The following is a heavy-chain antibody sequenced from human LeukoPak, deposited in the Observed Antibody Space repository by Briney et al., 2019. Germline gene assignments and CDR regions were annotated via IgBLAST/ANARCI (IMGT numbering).Heavy chain of an antibody. Sequence: GASVKFSCKASGYTFTSYNINWVRQATGQGVEWMGWMNPNSGNTGYAQKFQGRVTMTRNTSISTAYMELSSLRSEDTAVYYCARARRGFDYWGQGTLVTVSS. J-gene: IGHJ4*02. V-gene: IGHV1-8*01. CDR3: ARARRGFDY. D-gene: IGHD3-10*01. CDR2: MNPNSGNT. CDR1: GYTFTSYN.